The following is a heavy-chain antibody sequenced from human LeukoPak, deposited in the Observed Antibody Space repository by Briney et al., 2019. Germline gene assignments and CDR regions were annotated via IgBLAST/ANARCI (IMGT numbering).Heavy chain of an antibody. D-gene: IGHD3-22*01. Sequence: SETLSLTCTVSGGSISSSYWSWIRQSPGKGLEWIGSMYYSGSTNYNPSLKSRVTISVDKSKNQFSLKLSSVTAADTAVYYCARVSHYDSSGYYHYFDYWGQGTLVTVSS. J-gene: IGHJ4*02. V-gene: IGHV4-59*12. CDR1: GGSISSSY. CDR2: MYYSGST. CDR3: ARVSHYDSSGYYHYFDY.